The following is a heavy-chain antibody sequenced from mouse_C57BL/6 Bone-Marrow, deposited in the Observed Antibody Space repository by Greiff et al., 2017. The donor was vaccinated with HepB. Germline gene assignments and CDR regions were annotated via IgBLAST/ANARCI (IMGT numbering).Heavy chain of an antibody. CDR2: INYDGSST. CDR1: GFTFSDYY. D-gene: IGHD1-1*01. J-gene: IGHJ2*01. V-gene: IGHV5-16*01. Sequence: EVQGVESGGGLVQPGSSMKLSCTASGFTFSDYYMAWVRQVPEKGLEWVANINYDGSSTYYLDSLKSRFIISRDNAKNILYLQMSSLKSEDTATYYCARGDYGSSYPYFDYWGQGTTLTVSS. CDR3: ARGDYGSSYPYFDY.